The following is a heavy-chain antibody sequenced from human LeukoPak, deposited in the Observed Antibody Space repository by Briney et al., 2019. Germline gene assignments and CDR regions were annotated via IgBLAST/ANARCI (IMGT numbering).Heavy chain of an antibody. CDR1: GFTFSNYW. CDR2: IRQDGSET. J-gene: IGHJ4*02. CDR3: ARALSDSSDY. V-gene: IGHV3-7*01. D-gene: IGHD3-22*01. Sequence: GSLRLSCAASGFTFSNYWMSWVRQAPGKGLEWVANIRQDGSETYYVDSVKGRFTISRDNAKNSLYLQMSSLRAEDTAVYYCARALSDSSDYWGQGTLVTVSS.